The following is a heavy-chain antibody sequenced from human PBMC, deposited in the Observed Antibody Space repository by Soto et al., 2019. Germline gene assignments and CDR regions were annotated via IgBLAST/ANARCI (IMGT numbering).Heavy chain of an antibody. Sequence: QVQLQQWGAGLLKPSETLSLTCAVYGGSFSGYYWSWIRQPPGKGLEWIGEINHSGSTNYNPSLKSRVTISVDTSKNQFSLKLSSVTAADTAVYYCAREGDGDYDFWSGYYILRVYYFDYWGQGTLVTVSS. V-gene: IGHV4-34*01. J-gene: IGHJ4*02. CDR1: GGSFSGYY. CDR2: INHSGST. D-gene: IGHD3-3*01. CDR3: AREGDGDYDFWSGYYILRVYYFDY.